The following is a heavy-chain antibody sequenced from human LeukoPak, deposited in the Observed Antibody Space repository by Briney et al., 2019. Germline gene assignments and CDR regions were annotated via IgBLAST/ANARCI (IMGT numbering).Heavy chain of an antibody. CDR2: ISGSGGGT. CDR1: GLTFSNYA. V-gene: IGHV3-23*01. CDR3: AKDLIGYGRHFDS. Sequence: PEGSLRLSCAASGLTFSNYAMTWVRQAPGKGLVWVSAISGSGGGTYYADSVKARFTISRDNSKDTLYLQMNSLSVDDTAIYYCAKDLIGYGRHFDSWGQGTLVTVS. J-gene: IGHJ4*01. D-gene: IGHD5-18*01.